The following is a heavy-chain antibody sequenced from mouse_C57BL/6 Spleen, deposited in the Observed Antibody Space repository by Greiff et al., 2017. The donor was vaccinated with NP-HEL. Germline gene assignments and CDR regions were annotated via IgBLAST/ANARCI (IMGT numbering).Heavy chain of an antibody. CDR2: ISSGGDYI. CDR1: GFTFSSYA. Sequence: DVMLVESGEGLVKPGGSLKLSCAASGFTFSSYAMSWVRQTPEKRLEWVAYISSGGDYIYYADTVKGRFTISRDNARNTLYLQMSSLKSEDTAMYYCTRVDGYDRDFDYWGQGTTLTVSS. D-gene: IGHD2-2*01. J-gene: IGHJ2*01. CDR3: TRVDGYDRDFDY. V-gene: IGHV5-9-1*02.